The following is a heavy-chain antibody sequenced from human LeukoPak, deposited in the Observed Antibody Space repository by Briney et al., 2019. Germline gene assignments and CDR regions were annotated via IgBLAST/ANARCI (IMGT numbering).Heavy chain of an antibody. D-gene: IGHD2-21*01. J-gene: IGHJ4*02. V-gene: IGHV3-15*07. Sequence: GGSLRLSCAASGFNVNNAWMSWVRQAPGKGLEWVGRIRSKIDGGATDYAAPVKGRFTISRDDSKNALYLQINSLKIEDTAMYYCYTSITDYWGQGTLVTVSS. CDR2: IRSKIDGGAT. CDR1: GFNVNNAW. CDR3: YTSITDY.